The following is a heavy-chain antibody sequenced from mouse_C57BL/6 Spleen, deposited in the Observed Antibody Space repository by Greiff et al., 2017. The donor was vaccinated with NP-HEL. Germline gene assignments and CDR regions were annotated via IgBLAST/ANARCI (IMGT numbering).Heavy chain of an antibody. CDR2: ISDGGSYT. CDR1: GFTFSSYA. V-gene: IGHV5-4*03. D-gene: IGHD4-1*01. J-gene: IGHJ4*01. CDR3: ARGWSALGAMDY. Sequence: EVKLVESGGGLVKPGGSLKLSCAASGFTFSSYAMSWARQTPEKRLEWVATISDGGSYTYYPDNVKGRFTISRDNAKNNLYLQMSHLKSEDTAMYYCARGWSALGAMDYWGQGTSVTVSS.